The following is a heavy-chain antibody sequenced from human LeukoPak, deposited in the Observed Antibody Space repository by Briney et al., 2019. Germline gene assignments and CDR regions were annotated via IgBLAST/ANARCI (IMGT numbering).Heavy chain of an antibody. D-gene: IGHD2-8*01. J-gene: IGHJ1*01. CDR3: ASMYFSQYLQH. Sequence: GGSLRLSCSGSGFTFSSYPMHWVRQAPGKGLEYVSAITFDGGSTYYRDSVKGRFTISRDNSKNTLYLQMNSLRAEDTAVYYCASMYFSQYLQHWGQGTLVTVSS. V-gene: IGHV3-64*04. CDR2: ITFDGGST. CDR1: GFTFSSYP.